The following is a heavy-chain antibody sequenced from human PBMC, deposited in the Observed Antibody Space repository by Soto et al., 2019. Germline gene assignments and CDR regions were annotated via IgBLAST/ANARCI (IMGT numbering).Heavy chain of an antibody. Sequence: EVQLVESGGDLVQPGGSLRLSCAASGFTVNSNYMSWVRQAPGKGLEWVSVIYSGGTTYYADSVKGRFTISRDNSKNTLYLQMNSLRAEDTAVYYCAKSSISWYVDLCCWGQGTLVTVSS. CDR1: GFTVNSNY. J-gene: IGHJ4*02. CDR3: AKSSISWYVDLCC. D-gene: IGHD6-13*01. CDR2: IYSGGTT. V-gene: IGHV3-66*01.